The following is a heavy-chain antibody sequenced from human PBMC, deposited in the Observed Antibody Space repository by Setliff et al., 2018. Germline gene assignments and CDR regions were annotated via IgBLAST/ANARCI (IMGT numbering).Heavy chain of an antibody. CDR2: IHFRGTT. J-gene: IGHJ4*02. D-gene: IGHD6-19*01. CDR1: GGYIGGTSYY. V-gene: IGHV4-39*01. Sequence: PSETLSLTCIVSGGYIGGTSYYWGWIRQPPGKGLEWTGSIHFRGTTYYNPSLNSQVTISVDTSKNQFSLNLNSVTAADTAVYYCARVGVTSGWAYWGLGTLVTVSS. CDR3: ARVGVTSGWAY.